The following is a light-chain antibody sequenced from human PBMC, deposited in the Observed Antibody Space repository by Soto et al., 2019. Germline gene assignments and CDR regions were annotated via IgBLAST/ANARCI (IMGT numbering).Light chain of an antibody. CDR1: QSVSSN. CDR3: QHYNIYSEA. Sequence: EIVMTQSPATLSVSPGERATLSCRASQSVSSNLAWYQQKPGQAPRLLIYGASTRATGIPARFSGSGSGTDFTLTISSLQPDDFATYYCQHYNIYSEAFGQGTKVDIK. J-gene: IGKJ1*01. CDR2: GAS. V-gene: IGKV3-15*01.